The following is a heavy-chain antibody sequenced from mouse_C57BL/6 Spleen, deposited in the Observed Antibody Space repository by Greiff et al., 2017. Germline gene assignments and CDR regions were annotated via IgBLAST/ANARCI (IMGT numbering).Heavy chain of an antibody. CDR1: GYTFTDYY. CDR3: ARTITTVVATDAMDY. V-gene: IGHV1-26*01. CDR2: INPNNGGT. Sequence: EVQLQQSGPELVKPGASVKISCKASGYTFTDYYMNWVKQSHGKSLEWIGDINPNNGGTSYNQKFKGKATLTVDKSYSTAYMELRSLTSEDSAVYDCARTITTVVATDAMDYWGQGTSVTVSS. J-gene: IGHJ4*01. D-gene: IGHD1-1*01.